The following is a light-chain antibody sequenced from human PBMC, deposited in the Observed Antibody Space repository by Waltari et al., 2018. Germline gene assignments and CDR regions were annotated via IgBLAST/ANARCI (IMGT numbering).Light chain of an antibody. CDR2: ENN. V-gene: IGLV1-40*01. CDR3: SAWDTSLSTVL. CDR1: SSTIGAGYY. J-gene: IGLJ7*01. Sequence: QSVLTQPPSASGAPGQRVTISCTGSSSTIGAGYYVSWYQQFPGTAPKVLIYENNKRPAGVSDRFSGSKSGASASLTITGLQSEDETDYYCSAWDTSLSTVLFGGGTRLTVL.